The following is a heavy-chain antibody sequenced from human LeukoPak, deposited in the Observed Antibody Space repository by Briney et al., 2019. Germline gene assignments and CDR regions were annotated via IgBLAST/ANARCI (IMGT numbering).Heavy chain of an antibody. V-gene: IGHV4-59*01. D-gene: IGHD3-16*01. CDR2: IYYSGST. CDR3: ARGADGGGVDH. Sequence: SETLSLTCTVSGGSISSYYWSWIRQPPGKGLEWIGYIYYSGSTNYNPSLKSRVTISVDTSKSQFSLKLSSVTAADTAVYYCARGADGGGVDHWGQGTLVTVSS. CDR1: GGSISSYY. J-gene: IGHJ5*02.